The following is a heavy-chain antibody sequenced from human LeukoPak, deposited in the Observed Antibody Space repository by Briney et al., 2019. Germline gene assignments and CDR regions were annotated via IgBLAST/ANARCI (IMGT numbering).Heavy chain of an antibody. CDR2: IHNSGST. D-gene: IGHD1-26*01. CDR3: VRDWEGFNFDI. CDR1: GGSVRSYY. J-gene: IGHJ3*02. Sequence: SETLSLTCTVSGGSVRSYYWSWIRQPPGEGLEWIAYIHNSGSTNYNPSHKSRVTISVDTSKNHFSLKLSSVTAADTAVYYCVRDWEGFNFDIWGQGTMVTVSS. V-gene: IGHV4-59*02.